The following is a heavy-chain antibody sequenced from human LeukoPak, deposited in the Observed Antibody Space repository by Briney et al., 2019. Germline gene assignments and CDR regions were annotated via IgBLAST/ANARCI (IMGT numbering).Heavy chain of an antibody. D-gene: IGHD3-16*01. CDR2: IGSSSSYI. Sequence: GGSLRLSCAASGFTFSSYSMNWVRQAPGKGLEWVSSIGSSSSYIYYADSVKGRFTISRDNAKNSLYLQMNSLRAEDTAVYYCARDSPGGTTNWFDPWDQGTLVTVSS. CDR3: ARDSPGGTTNWFDP. CDR1: GFTFSSYS. J-gene: IGHJ5*02. V-gene: IGHV3-21*01.